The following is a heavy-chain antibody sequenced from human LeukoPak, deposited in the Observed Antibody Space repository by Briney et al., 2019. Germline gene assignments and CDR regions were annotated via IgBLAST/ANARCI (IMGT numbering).Heavy chain of an antibody. Sequence: PGGSLRLSCAASGFTFSAYWMTWVRQAPGKGLEWVANIKEDGTVQHFLDSVRGRFTISRDNAKNSLYLQMNSLRAEGTAVYYCARKTGIPTTTHYFDYWGQGTLVTVSS. J-gene: IGHJ4*02. CDR2: IKEDGTVQ. V-gene: IGHV3-7*01. CDR3: ARKTGIPTTTHYFDY. CDR1: GFTFSAYW. D-gene: IGHD1-26*01.